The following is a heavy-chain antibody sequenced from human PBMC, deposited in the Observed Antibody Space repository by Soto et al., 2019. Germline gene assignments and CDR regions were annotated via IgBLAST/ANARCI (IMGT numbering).Heavy chain of an antibody. Sequence: ASVKVSCKPSGYTFTANYIHWVRQAPGQGLEWMGWMATRTGDTRFAQKFQGRVSTTRDTSIGTAYMELTTLTLDDTAVYYCARGSGSSWFDYWGQGTQVTVSS. CDR2: MATRTGDT. CDR1: GYTFTANY. J-gene: IGHJ4*02. CDR3: ARGSGSSWFDY. V-gene: IGHV1-2*02. D-gene: IGHD6-25*01.